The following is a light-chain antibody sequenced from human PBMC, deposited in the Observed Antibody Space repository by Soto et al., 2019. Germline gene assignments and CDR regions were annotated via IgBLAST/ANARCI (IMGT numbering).Light chain of an antibody. J-gene: IGKJ4*01. CDR3: HQYGISP. V-gene: IGKV3-20*01. CDR1: QSVSSNY. Sequence: EIVLTQSPVTLSFSPGGRATLSFRASQSVSSNYLAWYQQKPGQAPRLLIYGASSRATGIPDRFSGSGSGTEFSLTISRLEPEDFAVYYCHQYGISPFGGGTKVDIK. CDR2: GAS.